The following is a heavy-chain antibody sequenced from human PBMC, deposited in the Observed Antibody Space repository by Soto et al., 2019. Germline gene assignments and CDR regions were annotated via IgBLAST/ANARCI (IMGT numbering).Heavy chain of an antibody. CDR2: IIPIFGTA. CDR3: ARVPTYCSGGSCSDY. V-gene: IGHV1-69*13. Sequence: ASVKVSCKASGGTFSSYAISWVRQAPGQGLEWMGGIIPIFGTANYAQKFQGRVMITADESTSTAYMELSSLRSEDTAVYYCARVPTYCSGGSCSDYWGQGTLVTVSS. J-gene: IGHJ4*02. D-gene: IGHD2-15*01. CDR1: GGTFSSYA.